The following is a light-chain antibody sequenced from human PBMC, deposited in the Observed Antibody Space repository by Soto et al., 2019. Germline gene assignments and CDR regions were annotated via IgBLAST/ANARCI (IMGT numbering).Light chain of an antibody. CDR3: QQYGSSPLT. J-gene: IGKJ4*01. V-gene: IGKV3-20*01. CDR1: QSVSASY. Sequence: EIVLTQSAGTLSLSPGERATRSCRASQSVSASYLAWYQQRPGQAPRLLIYGASSRATGIPDRFSGSGSGTDFTLTLSRLEPEDFAVYYCQQYGSSPLTFGGGTKVDIK. CDR2: GAS.